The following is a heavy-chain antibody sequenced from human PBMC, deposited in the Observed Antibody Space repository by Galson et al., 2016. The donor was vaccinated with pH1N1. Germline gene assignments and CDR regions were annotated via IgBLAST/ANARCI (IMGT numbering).Heavy chain of an antibody. CDR2: IIPIFNAV. Sequence: SVKVSCKASGGTFGSYGINWVRQAPGQGLEWMGGIIPIFNAVKYAQNFQGRVTITADESTTTAYMELSSLRSEDTAMYYCAREDYYDTDLSDWYFDLWGRGTLLTDSS. CDR3: AREDYYDTDLSDWYFDL. D-gene: IGHD3-22*01. J-gene: IGHJ2*01. CDR1: GGTFGSYG. V-gene: IGHV1-69*13.